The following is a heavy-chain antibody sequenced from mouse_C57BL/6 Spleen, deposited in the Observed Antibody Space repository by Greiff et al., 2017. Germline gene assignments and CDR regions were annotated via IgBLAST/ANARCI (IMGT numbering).Heavy chain of an antibody. V-gene: IGHV1-82*01. J-gene: IGHJ3*01. CDR2: IYPGDGDT. CDR3: ARLGDWFAY. CDR1: GYAFSSSW. Sequence: QVQLKESGPELVQPGASVKISCKASGYAFSSSWMNWVKQRPGKGLEWIGRIYPGDGDTNYNGKFKGKATLTADKSSSTAYMQLSSLTSEDSVVYFCARLGDWFAYWGQGTLVTVSA. D-gene: IGHD3-3*01.